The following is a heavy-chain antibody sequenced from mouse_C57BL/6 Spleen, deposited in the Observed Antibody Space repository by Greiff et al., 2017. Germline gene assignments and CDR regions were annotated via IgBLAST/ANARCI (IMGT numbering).Heavy chain of an antibody. V-gene: IGHV5-9-1*02. CDR2: ISSGGDYI. CDR3: TRGEDYDPWFAY. J-gene: IGHJ3*01. Sequence: EVMLVESGEGSVKPGGSLKLSCAASGFTFSSYAMSWVRQTPEKRLEWVAYISSGGDYIYYADTVKGRFTISRDNARNTLYLQMSSLKSEDTAMYYCTRGEDYDPWFAYWGQGTLVTVSA. D-gene: IGHD2-4*01. CDR1: GFTFSSYA.